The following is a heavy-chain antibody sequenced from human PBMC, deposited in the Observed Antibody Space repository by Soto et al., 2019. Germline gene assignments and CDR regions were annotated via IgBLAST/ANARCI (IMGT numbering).Heavy chain of an antibody. V-gene: IGHV1-18*04. CDR1: GYTFTSYG. J-gene: IGHJ4*02. CDR2: ISAYNGNT. CDR3: ARRSTIFGVVIAAFDY. Sequence: ASVKVSCKASGYTFTSYGISWVRQAPGQGLEWMGWISAYNGNTNYAQKLQGRVTMTTDTSTNTAYMELRSLRSDDTAVYYCARRSTIFGVVIAAFDYWGQGTLVTVSS. D-gene: IGHD3-3*01.